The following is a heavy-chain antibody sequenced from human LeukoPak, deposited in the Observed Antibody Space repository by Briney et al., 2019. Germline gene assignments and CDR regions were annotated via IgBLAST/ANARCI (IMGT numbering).Heavy chain of an antibody. CDR1: GFTFSSYS. D-gene: IGHD3-10*01. V-gene: IGHV3-21*01. Sequence: SGGSLRLSCAASGFTFSSYSMNWVRQAPGKGLEWVSSISSSSSYIYYADSVKGRFTISRDNAKNSLYLQMNSLRAEDTAVYYCARVLWFGELLTYGMDVWGQGTTVTVSS. CDR2: ISSSSSYI. CDR3: ARVLWFGELLTYGMDV. J-gene: IGHJ6*02.